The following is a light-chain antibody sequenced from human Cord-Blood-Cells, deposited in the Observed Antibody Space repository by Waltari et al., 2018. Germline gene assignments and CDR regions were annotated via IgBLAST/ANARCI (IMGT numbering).Light chain of an antibody. J-gene: IGKJ4*01. CDR1: QSLLHSNGYNY. CDR3: MQALQTPLT. V-gene: IGKV2-28*01. Sequence: DIVMTQSPLSLPVTPGESASMPRRSHQSLLHSNGYNYLDWYLQKPGQSPQLLIYLGSNRASGVPDRFSGSGSGTDFTPKISRVEAEDVGVYYCMQALQTPLTFGGGTKVEIK. CDR2: LGS.